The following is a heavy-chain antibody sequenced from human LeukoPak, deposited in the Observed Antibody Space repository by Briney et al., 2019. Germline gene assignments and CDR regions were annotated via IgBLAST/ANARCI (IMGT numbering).Heavy chain of an antibody. CDR3: ARAGSHYDSSGYMSFDY. D-gene: IGHD3-22*01. V-gene: IGHV3-11*01. Sequence: GGSLRLSCAASGFTFSDYYMSWIRQAPGKGLEWVSYISSSGITIYYADSVKGRFTISRDNAKNSLYLQMNSLRAEDTAVYYCARAGSHYDSSGYMSFDYWGQRTLVTVSS. J-gene: IGHJ4*02. CDR2: ISSSGITI. CDR1: GFTFSDYY.